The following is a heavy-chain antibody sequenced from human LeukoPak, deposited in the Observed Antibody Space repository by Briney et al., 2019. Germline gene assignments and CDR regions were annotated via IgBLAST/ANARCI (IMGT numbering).Heavy chain of an antibody. D-gene: IGHD2-2*01. CDR2: IYYSGST. Sequence: SETLSLTCTVSGGSISSSSYYWGWIRQPPGKGLEWIGSIYYSGSTYYNPSLKSRVTISVDTSKNQFSLKLSSVTAADTAVYYCAKYQLHYLNWFDPWGQGTLVTVSS. CDR3: AKYQLHYLNWFDP. V-gene: IGHV4-39*01. CDR1: GGSISSSSYY. J-gene: IGHJ5*02.